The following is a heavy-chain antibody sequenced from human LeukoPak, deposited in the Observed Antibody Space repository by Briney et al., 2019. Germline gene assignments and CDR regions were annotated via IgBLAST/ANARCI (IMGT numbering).Heavy chain of an antibody. J-gene: IGHJ4*02. CDR2: IYYSGST. CDR3: VRGSTLRHYQY. V-gene: IGHV4-39*01. CDR1: GGSTSSSSHY. D-gene: IGHD3-16*01. Sequence: SETLSLTCTVPGGSTSSSSHYWGWIRRPPGTGLEWIGSIYYSGSTYYNPSLKSRVTVSVDTSKNQFSLKLSSVTAADTAVYYCVRGSTLRHYQYWGQGTLVTVSS.